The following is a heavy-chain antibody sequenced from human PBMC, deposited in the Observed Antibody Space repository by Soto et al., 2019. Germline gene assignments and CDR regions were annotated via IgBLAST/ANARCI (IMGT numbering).Heavy chain of an antibody. D-gene: IGHD6-6*01. Sequence: GASVKVSCKASGGTFSSYAIGWVRQAPGQGLEWMGGIIPIFGTANYAQKFQGRVTITADESTSTAYMELSSLRSEDTAVYYCARVVFIAARPRWFDPWGQGTLVTVSS. V-gene: IGHV1-69*13. J-gene: IGHJ5*02. CDR1: GGTFSSYA. CDR3: ARVVFIAARPRWFDP. CDR2: IIPIFGTA.